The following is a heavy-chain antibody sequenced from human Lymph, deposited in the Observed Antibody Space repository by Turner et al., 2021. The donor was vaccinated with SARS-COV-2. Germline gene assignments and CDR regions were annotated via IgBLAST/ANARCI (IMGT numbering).Heavy chain of an antibody. Sequence: EVQLVESGGGLVQPGRSLRLSCAASGFTFDDYAMHWVRQAPGKGLGWVSGIDWSGGSIAYADSVKVRFTISRDNPKNSLYLQRNSLRAEYTAFYYCAKDLAGTYYSSFDYWGQGTLVTVSS. D-gene: IGHD1-26*01. CDR2: IDWSGGSI. V-gene: IGHV3-9*01. J-gene: IGHJ4*02. CDR1: GFTFDDYA. CDR3: AKDLAGTYYSSFDY.